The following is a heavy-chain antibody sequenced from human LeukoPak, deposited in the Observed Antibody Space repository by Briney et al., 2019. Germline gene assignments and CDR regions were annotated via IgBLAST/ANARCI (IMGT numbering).Heavy chain of an antibody. Sequence: PGGSLRLSCAASGFTFSSFAMNWVRQAPGKGLEWVSTISGTGDSTNYADSVKGRFTISRDNSKNTLSLQLNSLRAEDTAVYYCAKDYSSGWYDCWGQGTLVTVSS. J-gene: IGHJ5*01. V-gene: IGHV3-23*01. CDR3: AKDYSSGWYDC. CDR2: ISGTGDST. CDR1: GFTFSSFA. D-gene: IGHD3-22*01.